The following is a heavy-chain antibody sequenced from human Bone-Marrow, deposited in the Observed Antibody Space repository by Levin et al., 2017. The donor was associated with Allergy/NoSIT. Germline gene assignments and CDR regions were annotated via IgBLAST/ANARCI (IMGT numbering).Heavy chain of an antibody. CDR2: VYFSGST. CDR3: SRGAIAAPYWYYDL. CDR1: GDSISYGGYY. J-gene: IGHJ2*01. D-gene: IGHD2-15*01. V-gene: IGHV4-31*03. Sequence: SETLSLTCTVSGDSISYGGYYWSWIRQHPGKGLEWIGYVYFSGSTYYNPSLKSRLSISIDTSKNQFSLNLTSVTAADTAVYFCSRGAIAAPYWYYDLWGRGTLVTVSS.